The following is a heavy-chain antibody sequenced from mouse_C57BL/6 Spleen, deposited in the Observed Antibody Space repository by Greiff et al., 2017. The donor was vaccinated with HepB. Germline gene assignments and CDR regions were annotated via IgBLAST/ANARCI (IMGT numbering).Heavy chain of an antibody. CDR2: ISYDGSN. CDR1: GYSITSGYY. Sequence: EVQLQESGPGLVKPSQSLSLTCSVTGYSITSGYYWNWIRQFPGNKLEWMGYISYDGSNNYNPSLKNRISITRDTSKNQFFLKLNFVTTEDTATYYCARGDSNYDYFDYWGQGTTLTVSS. V-gene: IGHV3-6*01. J-gene: IGHJ2*01. D-gene: IGHD2-5*01. CDR3: ARGDSNYDYFDY.